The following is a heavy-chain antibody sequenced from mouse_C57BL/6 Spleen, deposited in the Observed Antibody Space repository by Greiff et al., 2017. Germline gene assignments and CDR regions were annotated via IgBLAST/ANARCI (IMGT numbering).Heavy chain of an antibody. CDR2: ISYSGST. D-gene: IGHD2-1*01. CDR1: GYSITSGYD. J-gene: IGHJ3*01. V-gene: IGHV3-1*01. Sequence: VQLQQSGPGMVKPSQSLSLTCTVTGYSITSGYDWHWIRHFPGNKLEWMGYISYSGSTNYNPYLKSRITITQDTTTNHFFLKLNSVTTDDTATYDCARGAGNYPFAYWGQGTLVTVSA. CDR3: ARGAGNYPFAY.